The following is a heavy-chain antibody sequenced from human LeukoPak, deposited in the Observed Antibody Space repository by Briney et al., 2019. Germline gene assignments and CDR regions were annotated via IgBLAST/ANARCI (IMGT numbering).Heavy chain of an antibody. V-gene: IGHV3-23*01. D-gene: IGHD3-22*01. CDR2: ISGCGGST. Sequence: GGSLRLSCAASGFTFSSYAMSWVRQAPGKGLEWVSAISGCGGSTYYADSVKGRFTISRDNSKNTLYLQMNSLRAGDTAVYYCAKGATMIVVVTMYYFDYWGQGILVIVSS. CDR1: GFTFSSYA. J-gene: IGHJ4*02. CDR3: AKGATMIVVVTMYYFDY.